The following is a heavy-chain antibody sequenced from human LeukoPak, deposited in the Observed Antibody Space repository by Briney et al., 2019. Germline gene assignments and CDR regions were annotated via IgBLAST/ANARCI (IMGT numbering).Heavy chain of an antibody. V-gene: IGHV4-4*08. CDR1: GGAFTGYY. D-gene: IGHD3-3*01. CDR2: IYTSGST. CDR3: ARDKYDFWSGIYYYYYYMDV. J-gene: IGHJ6*03. Sequence: SETLSLTCAGSGGAFTGYYWSWIRQPPGKGLEWIGRIYTSGSTNYNPSLKSRVTISVDTSKNQFSLKLSSVTAADMAVYYCARDKYDFWSGIYYYYYYMDVWGKGTTVTVSS.